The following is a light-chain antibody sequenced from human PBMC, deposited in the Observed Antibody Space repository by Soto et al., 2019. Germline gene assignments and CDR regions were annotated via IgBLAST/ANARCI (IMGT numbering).Light chain of an antibody. V-gene: IGKV3-20*01. J-gene: IGKJ5*01. CDR1: QSVSSTS. CDR3: QHYGAAPIT. Sequence: IVLTQSPGTLSLSPGERATLSCRASQSVSSTSLAWYQQKPGQAPRLLIYGASTRATGIPDRFSGSGSGTDFTLTISRLEPADFALYYCQHYGAAPITFGQGTRLEIK. CDR2: GAS.